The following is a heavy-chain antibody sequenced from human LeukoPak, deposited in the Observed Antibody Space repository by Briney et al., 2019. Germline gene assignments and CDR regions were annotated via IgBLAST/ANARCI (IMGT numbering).Heavy chain of an antibody. CDR3: ARRRLGYYFDY. J-gene: IGHJ4*02. CDR2: INPRGST. CDR1: GGSFSGYY. Sequence: SETLSLTCGVYGGSFSGYYWSWIRQPPGKGLEWIGEINPRGSTNYNLSLKSRVTLSADTSKNQFSLTLNSVTAADTAVYYCARRRLGYYFDYWGQGTLVTVSS. D-gene: IGHD5-24*01. V-gene: IGHV4-34*01.